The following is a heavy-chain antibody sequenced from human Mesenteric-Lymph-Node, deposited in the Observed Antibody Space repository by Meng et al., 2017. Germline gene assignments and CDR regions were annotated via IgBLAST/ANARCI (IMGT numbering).Heavy chain of an antibody. CDR3: ARGPPTIRFLEWSGD. J-gene: IGHJ4*02. CDR2: INPSGGST. V-gene: IGHV1-46*01. D-gene: IGHD3-3*01. CDR1: GYTFTSYY. Sequence: QVQLVQPGAEVKKPGASVKVSCKASGYTFTSYYMHWVRQAPGQGLEWMGIINPSGGSTSYAQKFQGRVTMTRDTSTSTVYMELSSLRSEDTAVYYCARGPPTIRFLEWSGDWGQGTLVTVSS.